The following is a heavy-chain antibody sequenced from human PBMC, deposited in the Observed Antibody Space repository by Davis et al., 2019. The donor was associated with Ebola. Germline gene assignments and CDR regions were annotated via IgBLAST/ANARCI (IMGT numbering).Heavy chain of an antibody. Sequence: ASVKVSCKASGYTFTSYAMHWVRQAPGQRLEWMGWINAGNGNTNYAQKLQGRVTMTTDTSTSTAYMELRSLRSDDTAVYYCARYSSGWYRGRGWFDPWGQGTLVTVSS. V-gene: IGHV1-3*01. CDR1: GYTFTSYA. D-gene: IGHD6-19*01. CDR2: INAGNGNT. CDR3: ARYSSGWYRGRGWFDP. J-gene: IGHJ5*02.